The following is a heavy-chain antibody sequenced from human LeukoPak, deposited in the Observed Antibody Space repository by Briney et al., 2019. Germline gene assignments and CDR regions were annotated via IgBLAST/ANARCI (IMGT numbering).Heavy chain of an antibody. CDR1: GYSFTSYW. D-gene: IGHD3-22*01. J-gene: IGHJ6*02. CDR2: IYPGDSDT. V-gene: IGHV5-51*01. CDR3: ARHARTYYDSSGSNYYGMDV. Sequence: GESLKISCKGSGYSFTSYWIGWVRQMPGKGLEWMGIIYPGDSDTRYSPSFQGQVTISADKSISTAYLQWSSLKASDTAMYYCARHARTYYDSSGSNYYGMDVWGQGTTVTVSS.